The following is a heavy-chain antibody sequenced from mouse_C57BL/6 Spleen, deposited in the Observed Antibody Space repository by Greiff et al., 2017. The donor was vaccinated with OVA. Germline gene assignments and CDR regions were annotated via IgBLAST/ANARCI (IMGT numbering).Heavy chain of an antibody. J-gene: IGHJ4*01. V-gene: IGHV1-55*01. CDR3: ASPLPGSSGYNAMDY. CDR2: IYPGSGST. Sequence: QVQLKQPGAELVKPGASVKMSCKASGYTFTSYWITWVKQRPGQGLEWIGDIYPGSGSTNYNEKFKSKATLTVDTSSSTAYMQLSSLTSEDSAVYYCASPLPGSSGYNAMDYWGQGTSVTVSS. CDR1: GYTFTSYW. D-gene: IGHD3-2*02.